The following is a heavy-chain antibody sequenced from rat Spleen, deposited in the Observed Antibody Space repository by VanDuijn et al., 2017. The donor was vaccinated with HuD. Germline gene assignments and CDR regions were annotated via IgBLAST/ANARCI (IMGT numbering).Heavy chain of an antibody. CDR2: ITSGGSNT. D-gene: IGHD1-7*01. Sequence: DVQLVESGGGLVQPGRSLKLSCAASGFTFSSFAMAWVRQAPKKGLEWVATITSGGSNTYYPDSVKGRFTISRDNAKSTLYLQMDSLRSEDTATYYCALGYMTMMDAWGQGASVTVSS. CDR1: GFTFSSFA. V-gene: IGHV5-25*01. CDR3: ALGYMTMMDA. J-gene: IGHJ4*01.